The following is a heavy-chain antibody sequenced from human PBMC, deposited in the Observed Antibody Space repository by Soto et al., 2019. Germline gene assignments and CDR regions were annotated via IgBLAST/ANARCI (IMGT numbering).Heavy chain of an antibody. Sequence: GESLKLSCKGSGYTFTNYWINWVRQVPGKGLEWMGRIDPTDSYTNYSPSFQGRVTISVDKSINTAYLQWSSLKASDTAMYYCAKTYYYDSAGYYAPFDPWGQGTLVTVSS. D-gene: IGHD3-22*01. CDR1: GYTFTNYW. CDR2: IDPTDSYT. J-gene: IGHJ5*02. CDR3: AKTYYYDSAGYYAPFDP. V-gene: IGHV5-10-1*01.